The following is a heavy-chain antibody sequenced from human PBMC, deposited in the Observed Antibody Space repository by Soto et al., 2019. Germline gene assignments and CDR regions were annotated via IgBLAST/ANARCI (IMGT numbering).Heavy chain of an antibody. V-gene: IGHV3-21*01. Sequence: PGGSLRLSCAASGFTFSRYSMNWVRQAPGKGLEWVSSISSSSSYIYYADSVKGRFTISRDNAKNSLYLQMNSLRAEDTAVHYCARDGGYCSGGSCYGWFDYWGQGTLVTVSS. J-gene: IGHJ4*02. D-gene: IGHD2-15*01. CDR3: ARDGGYCSGGSCYGWFDY. CDR1: GFTFSRYS. CDR2: ISSSSSYI.